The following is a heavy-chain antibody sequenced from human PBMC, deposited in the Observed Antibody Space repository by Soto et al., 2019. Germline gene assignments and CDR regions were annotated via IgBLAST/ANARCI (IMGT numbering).Heavy chain of an antibody. Sequence: SETLSLTCTVSGVSISSGDYYWSWIRQPPGKGLEWIGEINHSGSTNYNPSLKSRVTISVDTSKNQFSLNLRSVTAADTAVYYCARAYSGYDFDYWSQGTLVTVSS. V-gene: IGHV4-39*07. CDR2: INHSGST. CDR1: GVSISSGDYY. CDR3: ARAYSGYDFDY. D-gene: IGHD5-12*01. J-gene: IGHJ4*02.